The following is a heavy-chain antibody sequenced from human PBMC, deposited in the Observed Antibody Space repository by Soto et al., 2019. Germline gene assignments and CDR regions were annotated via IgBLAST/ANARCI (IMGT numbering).Heavy chain of an antibody. D-gene: IGHD4-4*01. Sequence: GGSLRLSCAASGFTFSSYAMSWVRQAPGKGLEWVSAISGSGGSTYYAESVQGRFTISRDNSKNTLYLQMNSLRPDDTAVYYCAKDQYLSTVYWGQGTLVTVSS. CDR3: AKDQYLSTVY. V-gene: IGHV3-23*01. CDR1: GFTFSSYA. J-gene: IGHJ4*02. CDR2: ISGSGGST.